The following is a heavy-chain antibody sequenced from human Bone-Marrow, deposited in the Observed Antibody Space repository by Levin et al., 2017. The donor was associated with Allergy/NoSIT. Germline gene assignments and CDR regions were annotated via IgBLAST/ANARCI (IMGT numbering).Heavy chain of an antibody. D-gene: IGHD3-22*01. J-gene: IGHJ5*02. V-gene: IGHV3-23*01. CDR3: AKGENSDYSEEHH. Sequence: QAGESLKISCEGSGFTFNDYAMNWVRQAPGKGLEWVSSISGNGLSTYFAASMKGRFTISRDNSQNTLYLQMNSLRAEDTAVYYCAKGENSDYSEEHHWGQGTLVTVSS. CDR1: GFTFNDYA. CDR2: ISGNGLST.